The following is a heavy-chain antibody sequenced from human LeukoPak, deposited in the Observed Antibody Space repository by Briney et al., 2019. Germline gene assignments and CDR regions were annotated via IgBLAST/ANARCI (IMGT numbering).Heavy chain of an antibody. CDR1: GFTFSSYA. J-gene: IGHJ4*02. V-gene: IGHV3-64D*09. CDR2: ISSNGGST. CDR3: VKGPHIVVVTAIYDY. Sequence: GGSLRLSCSASGFTFSSYAMHWVRQAPGKGLEYVSAISSNGGSTYYADSVKGRFTISRDSSKNTLYLQMSSLRAEDTAVYYCVKGPHIVVVTAIYDYWGQGTLVTVSS. D-gene: IGHD2-21*02.